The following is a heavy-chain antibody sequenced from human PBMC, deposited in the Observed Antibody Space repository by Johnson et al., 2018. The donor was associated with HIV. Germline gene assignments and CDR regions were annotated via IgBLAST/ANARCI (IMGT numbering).Heavy chain of an antibody. CDR2: ISWNSGSI. CDR3: AREYYGSGSDAFDV. D-gene: IGHD3-10*01. CDR1: GFTFDDYA. J-gene: IGHJ3*01. Sequence: EVQLVESGGGLVQPGWSLRLSCAASGFTFDDYAMHWVRQAPGKGLEWVSGISWNSGSIGYADSVKGRFTISRDNAKNSLYLQMNSLRAEDTAVYYCAREYYGSGSDAFDVWGQGTMVTVSS. V-gene: IGHV3-9*01.